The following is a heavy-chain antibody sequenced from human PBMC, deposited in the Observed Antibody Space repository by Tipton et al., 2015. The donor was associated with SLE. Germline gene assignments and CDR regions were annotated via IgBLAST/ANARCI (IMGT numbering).Heavy chain of an antibody. CDR1: GFTFSNYA. D-gene: IGHD6-13*01. J-gene: IGHJ4*02. Sequence: SLRLSCVASGFTFSNYAMTWVRQAPGKGLEWVSSISSSSSYIYYADSVKGRFTISRDNAKNSLYLQMNSLRAEDTAVYYCARAYSSRGFDYWGQGTLVTVSS. CDR2: ISSSSSYI. CDR3: ARAYSSRGFDY. V-gene: IGHV3-21*01.